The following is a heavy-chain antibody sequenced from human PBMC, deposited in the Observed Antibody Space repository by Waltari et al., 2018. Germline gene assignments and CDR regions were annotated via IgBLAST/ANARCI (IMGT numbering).Heavy chain of an antibody. CDR1: GGTFSNYA. J-gene: IGHJ4*02. D-gene: IGHD6-19*01. Sequence: VQLVQSGAEVKKPGSSVKVSCKAAGGTFSNYAISWVRQAPGQGLEWVGGIIPMFCKTNYTQKFQGRVTITTDESTSTAFMELSSLRSEDTAVYYCVYKGYISGRRNLDYWGQGTLVTVSS. V-gene: IGHV1-69*05. CDR2: IIPMFCKT. CDR3: VYKGYISGRRNLDY.